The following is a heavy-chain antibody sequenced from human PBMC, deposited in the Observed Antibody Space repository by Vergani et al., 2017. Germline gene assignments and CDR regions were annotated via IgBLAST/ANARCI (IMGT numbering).Heavy chain of an antibody. CDR1: GYTFTSYG. CDR2: ISAYNGNT. Sequence: QVQLVQSGAEVKKPGASVKVSCKASGYTFTSYGISWVRQAPGQGLEWMGWISAYNGNTNYAQKLQGRVTMTTDTSTSTAYMELSSLRSEDTAVYYCAREPTNYDFWSGYENWGQGTLVTVSS. D-gene: IGHD3-3*01. V-gene: IGHV1-18*01. J-gene: IGHJ4*02. CDR3: AREPTNYDFWSGYEN.